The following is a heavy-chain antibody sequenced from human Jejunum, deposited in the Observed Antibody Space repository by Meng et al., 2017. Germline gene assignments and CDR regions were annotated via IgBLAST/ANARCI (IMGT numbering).Heavy chain of an antibody. CDR2: ISGSDHR. CDR3: VQRHTSSTGLVY. Sequence: SGPTLVKPTETLTLTCAFSGFSLKTDDVAAGWIRQPPGKAPEWLAAISGSDHRQYSPFLRSRLTVTQDTPKNQVVLTLTNVDPLDTATYYCVQRHTSSTGLVYWGQGALVTVSS. D-gene: IGHD1-14*01. CDR1: GFSLKTDDVA. J-gene: IGHJ4*02. V-gene: IGHV2-5*01.